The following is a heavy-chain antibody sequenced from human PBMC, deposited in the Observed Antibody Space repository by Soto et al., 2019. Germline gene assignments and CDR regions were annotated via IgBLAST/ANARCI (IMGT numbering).Heavy chain of an antibody. J-gene: IGHJ3*01. Sequence: EVQLVESGGGLVQPGGSLRLSCADSGFSFSSYWMHWFGQGPGKGLVWVARINTEGSSTNYADSVEGRFTISRDNAKNTLYLQMNSLRAEDTAVYYCARSPGGYYIDWGQGTMVTVSS. CDR3: ARSPGGYYID. CDR2: INTEGSST. CDR1: GFSFSSYW. D-gene: IGHD2-15*01. V-gene: IGHV3-74*01.